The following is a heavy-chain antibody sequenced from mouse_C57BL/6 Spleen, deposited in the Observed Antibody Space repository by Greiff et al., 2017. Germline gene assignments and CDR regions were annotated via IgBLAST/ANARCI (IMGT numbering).Heavy chain of an antibody. J-gene: IGHJ4*01. V-gene: IGHV3-6*01. Sequence: DVQLQESGPGLVKPSQSLSLTCSVTGYSITSGYYWNWIRQFPGNKLEWMGYISYDGSNNSNPSLKNRISITRDTSKIQLFLKLNSVTTEDTATYYCARDDGYYYAMDYWGQGTSVTVSS. CDR1: GYSITSGYY. CDR2: ISYDGSN. CDR3: ARDDGYYYAMDY. D-gene: IGHD2-3*01.